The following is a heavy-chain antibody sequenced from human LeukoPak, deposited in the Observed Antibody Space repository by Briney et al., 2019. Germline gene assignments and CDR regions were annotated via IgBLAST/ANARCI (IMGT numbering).Heavy chain of an antibody. CDR2: ISSSSSTI. CDR3: QSGFGELLGNYFDY. D-gene: IGHD3-10*01. V-gene: IGHV3-48*02. CDR1: GFTFSSYA. J-gene: IGHJ4*02. Sequence: GGSLRLSCAASGFTFSSYAMSWVRQAPGKGLEWVSYISSSSSTIYYADSVKGRFTISRDNAKNSLYLQMNSLRDEDTAVYYCQSGFGELLGNYFDYWGQGTLVTVSS.